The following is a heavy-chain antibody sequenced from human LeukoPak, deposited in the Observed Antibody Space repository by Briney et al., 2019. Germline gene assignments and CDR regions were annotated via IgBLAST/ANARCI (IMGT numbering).Heavy chain of an antibody. J-gene: IGHJ4*02. V-gene: IGHV4-30-4*01. CDR2: IYYSGST. CDR3: ARDYAPAGISKFFDY. D-gene: IGHD6-13*01. Sequence: PSETLSLTCTVSGGSISSGDYYWSWIRQPPGKGLEWIGYIYYSGSTYYNPSLKSRVTISVDTSKNQFSLKLSSVTAADTAVYYCARDYAPAGISKFFDYWGQGTLVTVSS. CDR1: GGSISSGDYY.